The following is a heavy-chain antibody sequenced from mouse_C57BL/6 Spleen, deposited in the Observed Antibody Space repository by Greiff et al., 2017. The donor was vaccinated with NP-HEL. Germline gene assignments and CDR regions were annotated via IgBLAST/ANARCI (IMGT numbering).Heavy chain of an antibody. V-gene: IGHV1-69*01. CDR3: ARPYDYDGRNWFAY. D-gene: IGHD2-4*01. Sequence: QVQLKQPGAELVMPGASVKLSCKASGYTFTSYWMHWVKQRPGQGLEWIGEIDPSDSYTNYNQKFKGKSTLTVDKSSSTAYMQLSSLTSEDSAVYYCARPYDYDGRNWFAYWGQGTLVTVSA. CDR2: IDPSDSYT. J-gene: IGHJ3*01. CDR1: GYTFTSYW.